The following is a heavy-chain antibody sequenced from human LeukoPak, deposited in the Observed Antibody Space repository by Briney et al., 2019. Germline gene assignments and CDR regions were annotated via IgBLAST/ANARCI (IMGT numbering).Heavy chain of an antibody. Sequence: GSLRLSCEGSGFTFSNAWMSWIRQPPGKGLEWIGEINHSGSTNYNPSLKSRVTISVDTSKNQFSLKLNSVTAADTAVYYCAGGDHGDIRDWGQGTLVTVSS. J-gene: IGHJ4*02. CDR1: GFTFSNAW. CDR3: AGGDHGDIRD. D-gene: IGHD4-17*01. CDR2: INHSGST. V-gene: IGHV4-34*08.